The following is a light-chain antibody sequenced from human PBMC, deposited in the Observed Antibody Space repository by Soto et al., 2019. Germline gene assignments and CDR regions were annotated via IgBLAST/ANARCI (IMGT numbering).Light chain of an antibody. J-gene: IGKJ2*01. Sequence: DVVVTQSPLSLPVTLGRPASISCRSRQSLVYTDGDTYLNWFQQRPGQSPRRLIFRVSNRGSGVPDRFSGSGSVSDFTLKISRVEAEDVGVSYCMQGTHWPPYTFDQGTKLEIK. CDR1: QSLVYTDGDTY. CDR3: MQGTHWPPYT. CDR2: RVS. V-gene: IGKV2-30*01.